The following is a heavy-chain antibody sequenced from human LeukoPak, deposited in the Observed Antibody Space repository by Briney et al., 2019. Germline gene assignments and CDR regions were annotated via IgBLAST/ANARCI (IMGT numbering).Heavy chain of an antibody. Sequence: PSETLSLTCTVSGGSISSYYWSWIRQSPGKGLEWTGYIDYSGSTNYNPSLKSRVTISVDTSNNQLSLKMSSVTAADTAVYYCARGGGYSYGYAGYYFDYWGQGRLVTVSS. J-gene: IGHJ4*02. CDR1: GGSISSYY. CDR3: ARGGGYSYGYAGYYFDY. CDR2: IDYSGST. V-gene: IGHV4-59*01. D-gene: IGHD5-18*01.